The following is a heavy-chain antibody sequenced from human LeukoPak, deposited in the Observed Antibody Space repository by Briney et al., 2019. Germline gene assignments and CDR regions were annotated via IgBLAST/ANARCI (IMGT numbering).Heavy chain of an antibody. V-gene: IGHV3-23*01. Sequence: GGSLRLSCAASGFTFSSYAMSWVRQAPGKGLEWVSAISGSGGSTYYADSVKGRFTTSRGNSKNTLYLQMNSLRAEDTAVYYCAKAPMVRGAVFDYWGQGTLVTVSS. J-gene: IGHJ4*02. CDR3: AKAPMVRGAVFDY. CDR1: GFTFSSYA. CDR2: ISGSGGST. D-gene: IGHD3-10*01.